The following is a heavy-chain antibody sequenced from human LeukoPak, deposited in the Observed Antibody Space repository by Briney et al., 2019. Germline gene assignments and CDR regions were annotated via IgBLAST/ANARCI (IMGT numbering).Heavy chain of an antibody. J-gene: IGHJ3*01. V-gene: IGHV3-74*01. CDR2: INGDETST. CDR3: VKTMVTFGGLIRTDAFDV. CDR1: GFTFSSHW. D-gene: IGHD3-16*01. Sequence: GGSLRLSCAASGFTFSSHWMHWARQAPGKGLVWVSRINGDETSTAYADSVKGRFTISRDNSKNTLYLQMSSLRPEDTAVYYCVKTMVTFGGLIRTDAFDVWGQGTVVTVSS.